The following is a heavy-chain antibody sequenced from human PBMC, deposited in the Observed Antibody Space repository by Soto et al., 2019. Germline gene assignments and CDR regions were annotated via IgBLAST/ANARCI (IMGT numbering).Heavy chain of an antibody. CDR3: AAETGADTFDY. V-gene: IGHV1-2*02. CDR2: IKPRSGET. J-gene: IGHJ4*02. D-gene: IGHD1-1*01. CDR1: GYNFNDYF. Sequence: QVHLVQSGDEVGEPGASVKVSCKASGYNFNDYFMHWVRQAPGQGLEWMGWIKPRSGETKYEQKFQGRVTLTSDMSISTAYMELTLVTSDDTAVYFCAAETGADTFDYWGQGTLVIVST.